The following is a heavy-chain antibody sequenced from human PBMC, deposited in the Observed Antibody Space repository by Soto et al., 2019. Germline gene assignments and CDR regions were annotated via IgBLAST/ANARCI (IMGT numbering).Heavy chain of an antibody. Sequence: GGSLNLSCVASGFTFSDHYMTWIRQAPGKGLEWLSYISTSSSYTNYADSVKGRFTISRDNAMNSLYLQMNSLRAEDTAVYYCARLRLTGSFDYWGQGTLVTVSS. CDR2: ISTSSSYT. J-gene: IGHJ4*02. CDR3: ARLRLTGSFDY. CDR1: GFTFSDHY. V-gene: IGHV3-11*03.